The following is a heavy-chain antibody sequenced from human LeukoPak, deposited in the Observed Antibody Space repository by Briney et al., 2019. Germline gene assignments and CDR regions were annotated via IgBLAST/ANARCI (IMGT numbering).Heavy chain of an antibody. CDR2: IYYSGST. J-gene: IGHJ5*02. D-gene: IGHD6-19*01. Sequence: SETLSLTCTVSGGSISSYYWSSIRQPPGKGLEWIGYIYYSGSTYYNPSLKSRVTISVDTSKNQFSLKLSSVTAADTAVYYCASHGGDIAVAGIPWFDPWGQGTLVTVSS. CDR3: ASHGGDIAVAGIPWFDP. CDR1: GGSISSYY. V-gene: IGHV4-59*01.